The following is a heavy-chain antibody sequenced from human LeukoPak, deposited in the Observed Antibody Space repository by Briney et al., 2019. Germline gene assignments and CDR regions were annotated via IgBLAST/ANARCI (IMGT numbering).Heavy chain of an antibody. D-gene: IGHD2-15*01. Sequence: GGSLRLSCAASGFTFSRHWMSWVRQAPGKGLEWVDNIKEDGSEKYYVDSVKGRFTISRDNAENSLYLQMNSLRAEDTAVYYCARVAGGGLDYWGQGTLVTVSS. CDR3: ARVAGGGLDY. CDR1: GFTFSRHW. J-gene: IGHJ4*02. CDR2: IKEDGSEK. V-gene: IGHV3-7*05.